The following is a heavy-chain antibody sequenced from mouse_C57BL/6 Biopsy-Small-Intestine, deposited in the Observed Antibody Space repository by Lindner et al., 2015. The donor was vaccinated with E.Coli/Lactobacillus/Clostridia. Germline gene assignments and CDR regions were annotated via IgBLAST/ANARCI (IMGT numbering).Heavy chain of an antibody. CDR3: ARDRGLIITFGGTFVDAFNI. CDR1: GYTFSDYG. V-gene: IGHV1-84*02. CDR2: ISTSNGNT. D-gene: IGHD1-3*01. J-gene: IGHJ3*01. Sequence: SVKVSCKASGYTFSDYGITWIRQAPGHGLEWLGWISTSNGNTKYAQKLQGRVTLTTDTSTSSAYMELRSLRSDDTAVYYCARDRGLIITFGGTFVDAFNIWGQGAMVTVSS.